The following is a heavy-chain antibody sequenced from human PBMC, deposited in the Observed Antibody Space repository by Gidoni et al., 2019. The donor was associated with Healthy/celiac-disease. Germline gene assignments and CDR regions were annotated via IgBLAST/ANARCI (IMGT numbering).Heavy chain of an antibody. V-gene: IGHV3-23*01. CDR3: AKGGDYGGLGYFDY. D-gene: IGHD4-17*01. CDR2: ISGSGGST. Sequence: EVQLLELGGGLVQPGGSLRLSCAASGFTFSSYAMSLVRQAPGKGLEWVSAISGSGGSTYYEESVKGRFTISKDNTKNTLYRQMNSLRAEDTAVYYCAKGGDYGGLGYFDYWGQGTLVTVSS. CDR1: GFTFSSYA. J-gene: IGHJ4*02.